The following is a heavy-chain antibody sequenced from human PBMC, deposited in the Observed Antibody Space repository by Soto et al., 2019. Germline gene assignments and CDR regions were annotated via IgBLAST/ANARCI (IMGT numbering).Heavy chain of an antibody. CDR1: GFTFSSYG. D-gene: IGHD4-17*01. CDR3: ARVGPGKVTTSLDYYYYYGMDV. Sequence: GGSLRLSCAASGFTFSSYGMHWVRQAPGKGLEWVAVIWYDGSNKYYADSVKGRFTISRDNSKNTLYLQMNSLRAEDTAVYYCARVGPGKVTTSLDYYYYYGMDVWGQGTTVTVSS. J-gene: IGHJ6*02. CDR2: IWYDGSNK. V-gene: IGHV3-33*01.